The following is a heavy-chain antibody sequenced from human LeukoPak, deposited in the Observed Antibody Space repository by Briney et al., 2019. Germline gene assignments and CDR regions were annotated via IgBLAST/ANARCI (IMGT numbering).Heavy chain of an antibody. CDR3: ARDLVPAATHRPYWYFDL. CDR1: GFTFHNYP. CDR2: IAFDGGNI. D-gene: IGHD2-2*01. V-gene: IGHV3-30*04. J-gene: IGHJ2*01. Sequence: GRSLRLSCAASGFTFHNYPMHWVRQAPGKGLEWVAVIAFDGGNIYYADSVKGRFTISRDNAKNSLYLQMNSLRAEDTAVYYCARDLVPAATHRPYWYFDLWGRGTLVTVSS.